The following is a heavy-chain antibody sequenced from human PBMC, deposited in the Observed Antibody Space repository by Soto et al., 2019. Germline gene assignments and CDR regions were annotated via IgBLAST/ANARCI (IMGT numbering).Heavy chain of an antibody. J-gene: IGHJ4*02. D-gene: IGHD1-1*01. CDR3: ETGTKPYYFDY. Sequence: SETLSLTCTVSGGSMSRSSYYWGWIRQPPGKGLEWIGSIYYGGITYYNPSLKSRVTISVDTSKNQFSLKLSSVTAADTAVYYCETGTKPYYFDYWGQGTLVTVSS. CDR1: GGSMSRSSYY. CDR2: IYYGGIT. V-gene: IGHV4-39*01.